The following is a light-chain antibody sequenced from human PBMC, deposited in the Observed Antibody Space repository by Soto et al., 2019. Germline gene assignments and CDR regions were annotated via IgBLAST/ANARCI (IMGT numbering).Light chain of an antibody. CDR3: QQLNTDPWT. J-gene: IGKJ1*01. CDR2: AAS. CDR1: QGITSY. Sequence: DIQLTQSPSFLSASVGDRVTITCRASQGITSYLAWYQQKPGKAPNLLIYAASTLRSGVPSRFSGSGSGTEFTLTISSLQPEDFATYYYQQLNTDPWTFGQGTKVEIK. V-gene: IGKV1-9*01.